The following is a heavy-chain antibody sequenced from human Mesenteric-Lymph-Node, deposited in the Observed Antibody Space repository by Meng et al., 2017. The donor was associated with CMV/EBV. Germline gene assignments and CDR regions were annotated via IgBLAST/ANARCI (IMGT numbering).Heavy chain of an antibody. CDR1: SGGYY. CDR3: ARESRSHYGSGSYYWFDS. Sequence: SGGYYWNGIPLPPGEGLGWIGYSSYSGRTDYNPALKSRVTISVGTSYKQFSLKLSSVTAADTAVYYCARESRSHYGSGSYYWFDSWGQGTLVTVSS. D-gene: IGHD3-10*01. V-gene: IGHV4-31*02. CDR2: SSYSGRT. J-gene: IGHJ5*01.